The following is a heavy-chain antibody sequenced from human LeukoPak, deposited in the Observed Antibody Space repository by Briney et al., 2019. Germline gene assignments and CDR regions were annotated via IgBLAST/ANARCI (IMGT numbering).Heavy chain of an antibody. CDR3: VKADRTAASGACNY. CDR1: GFTFSTYA. D-gene: IGHD6-13*01. Sequence: GGSLRLSCAASGFTFSTYAMYWVRQAPGKGLEWVAVISHDGNNKYYADSVKGRFTISRDNSKNTLYLQMDSLRAEDTALYNCVKADRTAASGACNYWGQGALVTVSS. J-gene: IGHJ4*02. V-gene: IGHV3-30*18. CDR2: ISHDGNNK.